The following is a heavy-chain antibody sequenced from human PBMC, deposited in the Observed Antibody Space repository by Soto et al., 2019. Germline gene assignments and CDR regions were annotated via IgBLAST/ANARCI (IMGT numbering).Heavy chain of an antibody. Sequence: ASVKVSCKVSGYIFTAYSMHWVRQAPGQGLEWMGVVNPSGGSTNYAQRFQGRITMTRDTSTSTVYMDLSSLTSEDTAVYYCVREENCSDGICYSEYFQRWGQGTLVTVSS. D-gene: IGHD2-15*01. CDR3: VREENCSDGICYSEYFQR. CDR1: GYIFTAYS. V-gene: IGHV1-46*01. CDR2: VNPSGGST. J-gene: IGHJ1*01.